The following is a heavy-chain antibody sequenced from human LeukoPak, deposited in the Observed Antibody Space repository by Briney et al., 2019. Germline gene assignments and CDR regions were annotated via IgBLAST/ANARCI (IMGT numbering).Heavy chain of an antibody. CDR2: ISGSGDST. CDR3: AKGAPLSRQTGFDC. V-gene: IGHV3-23*01. D-gene: IGHD1-1*01. Sequence: PGGSLRLSCAASGFAFSTFAMNWVRQAPGKGLEWVSAISGSGDSTYFGDSVKGRFTISRDNSKSVLYLQMNTLRAEDTAVYYCAKGAPLSRQTGFDCWGQGTLVTVSS. CDR1: GFAFSTFA. J-gene: IGHJ4*02.